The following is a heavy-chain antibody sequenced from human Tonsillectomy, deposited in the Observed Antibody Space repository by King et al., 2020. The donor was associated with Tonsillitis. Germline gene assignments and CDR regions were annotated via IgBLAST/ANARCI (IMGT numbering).Heavy chain of an antibody. J-gene: IGHJ6*02. D-gene: IGHD1-26*01. CDR1: GGSISSDGYF. CDR3: ARGGSHYGLDV. Sequence: VQLQESGPGLVKPSQTLSLTCTVSGGSISSDGYFWSWIRQHPGKGLEWIVYIYFSGDTYYNPSLKSRVIISVNTSKNQFSLKLNSVTAAATAVYYCARGGSHYGLDVWGQGTTVIVSS. CDR2: IYFSGDT. V-gene: IGHV4-31*03.